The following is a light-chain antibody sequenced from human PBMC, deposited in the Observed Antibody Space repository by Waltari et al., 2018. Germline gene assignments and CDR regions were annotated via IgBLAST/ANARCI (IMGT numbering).Light chain of an antibody. J-gene: IGKJ4*01. CDR2: WAS. CDR3: QQYYSTPLT. Sequence: DIVMTQSPDSLAVSLGERATINCKSSQSFLYSSNNKNYLAWYQQKPGPPPKLLIYWASTRESGVPDRFSGSGSGTDFTLTISSLQAEDVAVYYCQQYYSTPLTFGGGTKVEIK. V-gene: IGKV4-1*01. CDR1: QSFLYSSNNKNY.